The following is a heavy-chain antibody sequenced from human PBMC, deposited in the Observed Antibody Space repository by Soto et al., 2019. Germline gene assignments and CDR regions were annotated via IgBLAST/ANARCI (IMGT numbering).Heavy chain of an antibody. Sequence: QVQLVQSGAEVKKPGASVKVSCKASGYTFTSYDINWVRQATGQGLEWMGWMNPNRGNNGYAQKFQGRVTMPKNTSISTAYMELSSLRSEDTAVYYCASQIPGTYYYYNGMDVWGQGTTVTVS. V-gene: IGHV1-8*01. D-gene: IGHD1-1*01. CDR3: ASQIPGTYYYYNGMDV. CDR1: GYTFTSYD. J-gene: IGHJ6*02. CDR2: MNPNRGNN.